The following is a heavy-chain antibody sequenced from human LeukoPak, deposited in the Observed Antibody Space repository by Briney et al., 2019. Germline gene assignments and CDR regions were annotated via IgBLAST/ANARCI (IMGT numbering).Heavy chain of an antibody. CDR1: GFTFSSYE. Sequence: PGGSLRLSCAASGFTFSSYEMNWVRQAPGEGLEWVSYISSSGSTIYYADSVKGRFTISRDNAKNSLYLQMKSLRAEDTAVYYCARGLWYSSSWYGGYYFDYWGQGTLVTVSS. V-gene: IGHV3-48*03. D-gene: IGHD6-13*01. CDR3: ARGLWYSSSWYGGYYFDY. J-gene: IGHJ4*02. CDR2: ISSSGSTI.